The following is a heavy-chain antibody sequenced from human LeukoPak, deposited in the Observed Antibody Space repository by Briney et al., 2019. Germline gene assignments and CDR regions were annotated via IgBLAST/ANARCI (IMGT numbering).Heavy chain of an antibody. CDR1: GGSISSYY. CDR2: IYYSGST. CDR3: ARDSGYGSGSYYTRTVSGFDP. V-gene: IGHV4-59*01. Sequence: SETLSLICTVSGGSISSYYWSWIRQPPGKGLEWIGYIYYSGSTNYNPSLKSRVTISVDTSKNQFSLKLSSVTAADTAVYYCARDSGYGSGSYYTRTVSGFDPWGQGTLVTVSS. D-gene: IGHD3-10*01. J-gene: IGHJ5*02.